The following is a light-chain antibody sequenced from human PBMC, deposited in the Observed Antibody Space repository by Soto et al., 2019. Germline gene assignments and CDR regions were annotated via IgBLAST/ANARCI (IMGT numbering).Light chain of an antibody. J-gene: IGKJ4*01. Sequence: DLQMTQSPSSLSASVGDRITITCQASQDIRNYLNWFQQKPGKAPQLLIFDASNLEPGVPSSFSGSGSGTEFTLTISSLQPEDFATYYCLQYANLPLTFGGGTKVEIK. CDR3: LQYANLPLT. CDR2: DAS. V-gene: IGKV1-33*01. CDR1: QDIRNY.